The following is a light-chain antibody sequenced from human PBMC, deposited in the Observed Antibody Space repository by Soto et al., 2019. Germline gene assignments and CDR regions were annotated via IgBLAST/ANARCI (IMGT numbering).Light chain of an antibody. CDR3: QQYNNWPPWT. J-gene: IGKJ1*01. Sequence: EIVMTQSPATLSVSPGERATLSYRASQSVSSNLAWYQQKPGQAPRLLIYGASTRATGIPVRFSGSGSGTEFTLTISSLQSEDFAVYYCQQYNNWPPWTFGQGTKVEIK. CDR1: QSVSSN. CDR2: GAS. V-gene: IGKV3-15*01.